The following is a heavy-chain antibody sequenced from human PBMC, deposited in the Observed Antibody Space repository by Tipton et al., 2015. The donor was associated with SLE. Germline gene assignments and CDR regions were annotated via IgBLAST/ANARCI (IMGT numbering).Heavy chain of an antibody. J-gene: IGHJ4*02. CDR3: ARDNFRWTYGSGNTHFDY. V-gene: IGHV7-4-1*02. CDR2: INTNTGNP. Sequence: QVQLVQSGSELKKPGASVKVSCKASGYTFTSYAMNWVRQAPGHGLEWMGWINTNTGNPTYAQGFTGRFVFSLDTSVSTTYLQISSLKAEDTAVYFCARDNFRWTYGSGNTHFDYWGQGTLVTVSS. CDR1: GYTFTSYA. D-gene: IGHD3-10*01.